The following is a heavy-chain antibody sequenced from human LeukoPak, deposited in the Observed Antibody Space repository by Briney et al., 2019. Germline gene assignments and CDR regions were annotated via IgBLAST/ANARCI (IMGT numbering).Heavy chain of an antibody. J-gene: IGHJ4*02. V-gene: IGHV4-59*01. CDR2: IYYSGST. D-gene: IGHD6-13*01. Sequence: SETLSLTCTVSGGSISSYYWSWIRQPPGKGLEWIGYIYYSGSTNYNPSLKSRVTISVDTSKNQFSLKLSSVTAADTAVYYCAGARGAVRSSWYIDYWGQGTLVIVSS. CDR3: AGARGAVRSSWYIDY. CDR1: GGSISSYY.